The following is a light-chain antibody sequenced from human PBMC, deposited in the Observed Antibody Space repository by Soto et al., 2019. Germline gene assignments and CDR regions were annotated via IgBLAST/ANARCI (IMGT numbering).Light chain of an antibody. V-gene: IGKV1-6*01. Sequence: AIQMTQFPSSLSASVGDRVTITCRASQDIRSDLGWYQQRPGKAPKLLIYAASILQSGVPSRFSGSGSGTDFTLTISSLQPEDFATYYCLQDYNYPLTFGGGTKVDIK. J-gene: IGKJ4*01. CDR2: AAS. CDR1: QDIRSD. CDR3: LQDYNYPLT.